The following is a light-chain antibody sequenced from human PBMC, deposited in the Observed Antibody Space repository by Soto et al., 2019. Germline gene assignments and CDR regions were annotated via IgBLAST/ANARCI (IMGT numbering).Light chain of an antibody. V-gene: IGKV3-20*01. J-gene: IGKJ1*01. CDR3: QQYGSSPWT. CDR2: GAS. Sequence: EIVLTQSPGTLSLSPGERATLSCRASQSVSSSYLAWYEQKPGQAPSLLIYGASSRATGIRDRFNGSGSEIDFTLTISRLEPEDFALYYCQQYGSSPWTFGQGTKVEIK. CDR1: QSVSSSY.